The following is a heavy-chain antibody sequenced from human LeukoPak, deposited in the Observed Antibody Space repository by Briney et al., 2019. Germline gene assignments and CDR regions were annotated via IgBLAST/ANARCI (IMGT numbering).Heavy chain of an antibody. CDR1: GGSISSGGYY. J-gene: IGHJ4*02. CDR2: IYHSGST. Sequence: SETLSLTCTVSGGSISSGGYYWSWIRQPPGKGLEWIGYIYHSGSTYYNPSLKSRVTISVDTSKNQFSLKLSSVTAADTAVYYCARAWTGDYFDYWGQGTLVTVSS. D-gene: IGHD3/OR15-3a*01. V-gene: IGHV4-30-2*01. CDR3: ARAWTGDYFDY.